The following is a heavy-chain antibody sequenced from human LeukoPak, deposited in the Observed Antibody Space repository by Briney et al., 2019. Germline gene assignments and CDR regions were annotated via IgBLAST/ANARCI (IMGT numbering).Heavy chain of an antibody. CDR1: GYSFTSYW. V-gene: IGHV5-51*01. D-gene: IGHD1-26*01. CDR2: IYPGDSDT. CDR3: ARQAQGGSYFPYYFDY. Sequence: GESLKISCKGSGYSFTSYWIGWVRQMPGKGLEWMGIIYPGDSDTRYSPSFQGQVTISADKSISTAYLQWSSLKASDTAMYYCARQAQGGSYFPYYFDYWGQGTLVTVSS. J-gene: IGHJ4*02.